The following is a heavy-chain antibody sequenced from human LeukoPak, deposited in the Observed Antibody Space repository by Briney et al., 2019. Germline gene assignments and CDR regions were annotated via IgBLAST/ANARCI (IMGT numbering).Heavy chain of an antibody. CDR3: AREGLGYGDYGFDP. CDR2: IYYSGST. D-gene: IGHD4-17*01. CDR1: GLSISSYY. V-gene: IGHV4-59*01. J-gene: IGHJ5*02. Sequence: KPSETLSLTCTVSGLSISSYYWSWIRQPPGKGMEWIGYIYYSGSTNYNPSLKSRVTISVDTSKNQFSLKLSSVTAADTAVYYCAREGLGYGDYGFDPWGQGTLVTVSS.